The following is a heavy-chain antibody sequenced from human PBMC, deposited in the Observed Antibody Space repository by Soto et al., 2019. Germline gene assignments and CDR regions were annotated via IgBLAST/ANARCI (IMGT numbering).Heavy chain of an antibody. J-gene: IGHJ6*02. CDR2: IIPILGIA. D-gene: IGHD1-26*01. CDR3: ASYSGSYPRDLYYYYYGMDV. Sequence: SVKVSCKASGGTFSSYTISWVRQAPGQGLEWMGRIIPILGIANYAQKFQGRVTITADKSTSTAYMELSSLRSEDTAVYYCASYSGSYPRDLYYYYYGMDVWGQGTTVTAP. CDR1: GGTFSSYT. V-gene: IGHV1-69*02.